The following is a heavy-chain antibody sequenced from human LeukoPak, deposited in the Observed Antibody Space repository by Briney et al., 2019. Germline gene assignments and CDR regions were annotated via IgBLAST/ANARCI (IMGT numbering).Heavy chain of an antibody. V-gene: IGHV3-21*01. D-gene: IGHD6-19*01. J-gene: IGHJ3*02. CDR1: GFTFGDYA. Sequence: GGSLRLSCTASGFTFGDYAMTWVRQAPGKGLEWVSSISSSSSYIYYADSVKGRFTISRDNAKNSLYLQMNSLRAEDTAVYYCARGGGIAVAGTGGAFDIWGQGTMVTVSS. CDR3: ARGGGIAVAGTGGAFDI. CDR2: ISSSSSYI.